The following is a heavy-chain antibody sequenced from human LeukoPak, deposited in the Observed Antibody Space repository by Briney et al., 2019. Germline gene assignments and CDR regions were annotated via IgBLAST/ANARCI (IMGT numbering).Heavy chain of an antibody. Sequence: SQTLSLTCTVSGGSISSYYGSWIRQPPGKGLEWIGYIYYSGSTNYNPSLKSRVTISVDTSKNQFSLKLSSVTAADTAVYYCARGRWGQLTSDYWGQGTLVTVSS. V-gene: IGHV4-59*01. CDR3: ARGRWGQLTSDY. CDR2: IYYSGST. CDR1: GGSISSYY. D-gene: IGHD1-26*01. J-gene: IGHJ4*02.